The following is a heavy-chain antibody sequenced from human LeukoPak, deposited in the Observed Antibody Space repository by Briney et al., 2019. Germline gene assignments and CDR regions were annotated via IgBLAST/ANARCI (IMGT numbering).Heavy chain of an antibody. D-gene: IGHD4-17*01. J-gene: IGHJ4*02. V-gene: IGHV3-66*01. CDR2: IYSGDTT. CDR3: TSGRTGDYYFDD. CDR1: GFTVSSNY. Sequence: GGSLRLSCAASGFTVSSNYMNWVRQAPGKGLEWVSVIYSGDTTYYADSVKGRFTISRDNSKNTLFLQMNSLKTEDTAVYYCTSGRTGDYYFDDWGQGTLATVSS.